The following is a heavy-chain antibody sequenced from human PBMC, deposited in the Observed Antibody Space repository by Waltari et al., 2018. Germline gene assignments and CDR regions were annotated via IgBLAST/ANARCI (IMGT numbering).Heavy chain of an antibody. CDR3: ARGGQFRPGPLFDY. Sequence: QLQLQESGSGLVKPSQTLSLTCAVPGGSISSDGYSWSWIRQPPGKGLEWIGYIYHSENTYYNPSLKSRVTISVDRSKNQFSLKLSSVTAADTAVYYCARGGQFRPGPLFDYWGQGTLVTVSS. CDR2: IYHSENT. V-gene: IGHV4-30-2*01. J-gene: IGHJ4*02. D-gene: IGHD3-16*01. CDR1: GGSISSDGYS.